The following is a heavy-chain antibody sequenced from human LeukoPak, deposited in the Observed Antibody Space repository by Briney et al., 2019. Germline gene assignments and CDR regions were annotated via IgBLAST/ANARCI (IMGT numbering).Heavy chain of an antibody. CDR1: GGSISSSSYY. J-gene: IGHJ4*02. V-gene: IGHV4-39*01. CDR2: IYYSGST. D-gene: IGHD6-13*01. Sequence: PSETLSLTCAVSGGSISSSSYYWGWIRQPPGKGLEWIGSIYYSGSTYYNPSLKSRVTISVDTSKNQFSLKLSSVTAADTAMYYCARHPSGGYSPFDYWGQGTLVTVSS. CDR3: ARHPSGGYSPFDY.